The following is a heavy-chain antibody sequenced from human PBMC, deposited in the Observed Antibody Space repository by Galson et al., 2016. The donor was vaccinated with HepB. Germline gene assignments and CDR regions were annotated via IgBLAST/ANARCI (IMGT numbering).Heavy chain of an antibody. CDR1: GFTFSIYG. D-gene: IGHD2-2*01. Sequence: SLRLSCAASGFTFSIYGMHWVRQAPGKGLEWLAFMSHDGSSKYYADSVKGRFTISRDNSKNTVYLQMNSLRAEDTAVYYCAKDGRIYCSSASCHDHFHYWGQGTPVTVSS. V-gene: IGHV3-30*18. CDR3: AKDGRIYCSSASCHDHFHY. J-gene: IGHJ4*02. CDR2: MSHDGSSK.